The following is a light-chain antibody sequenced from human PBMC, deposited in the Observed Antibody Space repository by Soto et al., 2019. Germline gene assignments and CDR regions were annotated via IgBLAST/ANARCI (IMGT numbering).Light chain of an antibody. CDR2: GAS. CDR3: QQYDNSVWT. V-gene: IGKV3-20*01. Sequence: IVLTQSPGTLSSSPGERATLSCRASQSVSTSNLAWYQQRPGQAPRLLIYGASRRATGIPDRFSGSGSGTDFNLTISRLEPEDLAVYYCQQYDNSVWTFGQGTKVEIK. J-gene: IGKJ1*01. CDR1: QSVSTSN.